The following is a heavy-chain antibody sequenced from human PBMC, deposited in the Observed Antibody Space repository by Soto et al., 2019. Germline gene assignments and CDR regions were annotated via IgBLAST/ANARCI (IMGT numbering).Heavy chain of an antibody. Sequence: EVQLVESGGGLVKPGGSLRLSCAASGFTFSRYIMHWVRQAPGEGLEWIATISSTSTNIYYADSVNGRITISRDNPKNSLSLQMDSLRREDTAVYYCTRGIASSRLVTFDVWGQGTMVTVS. D-gene: IGHD2-21*01. J-gene: IGHJ3*01. V-gene: IGHV3-21*01. CDR2: ISSTSTNI. CDR3: TRGIASSRLVTFDV. CDR1: GFTFSRYI.